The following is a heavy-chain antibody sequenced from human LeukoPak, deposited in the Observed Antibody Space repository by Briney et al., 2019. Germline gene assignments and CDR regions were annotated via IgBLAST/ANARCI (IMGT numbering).Heavy chain of an antibody. D-gene: IGHD5-24*01. J-gene: IGHJ4*02. CDR3: AKEGRSLQTY. CDR2: ISPDGSIE. V-gene: IGHV3-7*03. CDR1: GLSFSSQW. Sequence: GGSLRLSCVGSGLSFSSQWMNWVRQIPGKGLEWVVNISPDGSIERYVASVKGRFTISRDYAKNSLYLQMNSLRVEDTAVYYCAKEGRSLQTYWGQGTLVTVSS.